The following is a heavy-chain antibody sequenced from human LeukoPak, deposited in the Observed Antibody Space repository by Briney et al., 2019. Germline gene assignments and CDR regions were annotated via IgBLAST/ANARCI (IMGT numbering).Heavy chain of an antibody. CDR3: ARGRNKNSYGLVYPNRSGYYFDY. Sequence: PSETLSLTCAVYGGSFSGYYWSWIRQPPGKGLEWIGEINHSGSTNYNPSLKSRVTISVDTSKNQFSLKLSSVTAADTAVYYCARGRNKNSYGLVYPNRSGYYFDYWGQGTLVTVSS. V-gene: IGHV4-34*01. J-gene: IGHJ4*02. CDR2: INHSGST. D-gene: IGHD5-18*01. CDR1: GGSFSGYY.